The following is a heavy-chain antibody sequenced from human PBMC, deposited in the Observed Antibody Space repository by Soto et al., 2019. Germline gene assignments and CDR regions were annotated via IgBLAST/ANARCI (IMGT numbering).Heavy chain of an antibody. CDR1: GYSFTSYW. J-gene: IGHJ3*02. Sequence: GESLKISCKGSGYSFTSYWIGWVRQMPGKGLEWMGIIYPGDSDTRYSPSFQGQVTISADKSISTAYLQWSSLKASDTAMYHWGAYSSGWYDAFDIWGQGTMVTVSS. CDR3: GAYSSGWYDAFDI. V-gene: IGHV5-51*01. D-gene: IGHD6-19*01. CDR2: IYPGDSDT.